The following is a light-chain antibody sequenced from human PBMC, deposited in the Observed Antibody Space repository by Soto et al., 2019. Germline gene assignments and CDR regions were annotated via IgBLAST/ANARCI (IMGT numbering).Light chain of an antibody. CDR2: AAS. CDR1: QSISSY. V-gene: IGKV1-39*01. CDR3: QRSFRTPLT. J-gene: IGKJ4*01. Sequence: DIQMTQSPSSLSASVGDRVTITCRASQSISSYLNWYQQKPGKAPKLLIYAASSLQSGVPPRFSGGGSGTDFTLTISSLQPEDFATYYCQRSFRTPLTFGGGTKVEIK.